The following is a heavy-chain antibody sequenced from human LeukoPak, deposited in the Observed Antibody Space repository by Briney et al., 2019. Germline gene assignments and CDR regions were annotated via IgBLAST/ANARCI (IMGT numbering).Heavy chain of an antibody. Sequence: GGSLRLSCAASGFTFSSYAMSWVRQAPGKGLEWVSAISGSGSSTYYADSVKGRFTISRDNSKNTLYLQMNSLRAEDTAVYYCAKPAGEWSYYYYMDVWGKGTTVTVSS. D-gene: IGHD3-16*01. CDR3: AKPAGEWSYYYYMDV. V-gene: IGHV3-23*01. CDR2: ISGSGSST. J-gene: IGHJ6*03. CDR1: GFTFSSYA.